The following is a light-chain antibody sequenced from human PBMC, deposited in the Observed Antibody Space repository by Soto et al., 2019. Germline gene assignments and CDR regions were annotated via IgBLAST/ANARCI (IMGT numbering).Light chain of an antibody. V-gene: IGKV3-20*01. CDR3: QQYSSSPIT. CDR1: QSFSSTY. J-gene: IGKJ5*01. Sequence: EIVLSHSPCTPSLSPGERATLSCRASQSFSSTYLAWYQQKPGQAPRLLIYGASSRATGIPDRFSGGGSGTDFSLTISRLDPEDFAVYYCQQYSSSPITFGQGTRLEIK. CDR2: GAS.